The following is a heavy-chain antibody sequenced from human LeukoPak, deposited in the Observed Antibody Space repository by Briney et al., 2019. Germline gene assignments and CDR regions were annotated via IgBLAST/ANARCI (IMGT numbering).Heavy chain of an antibody. CDR1: GYTFNDYY. V-gene: IGHV1-2*02. Sequence: ASVKVSCKASGYTFNDYYIHWVRQAPGQGLEWMGWISPTTGGTHYAQKFRGRVTMTADTSISTANMDLSRLRSDDTAVYYCARDLGGLRFLEWLLYRAPGDYYYYMDVWGKGTTVTVSS. CDR2: ISPTTGGT. CDR3: ARDLGGLRFLEWLLYRAPGDYYYYMDV. D-gene: IGHD3-3*01. J-gene: IGHJ6*03.